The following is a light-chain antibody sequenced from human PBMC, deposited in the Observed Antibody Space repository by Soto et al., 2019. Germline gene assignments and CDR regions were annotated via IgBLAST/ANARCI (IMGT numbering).Light chain of an antibody. CDR2: EVG. CDR3: SSFATSSTQV. J-gene: IGLJ2*01. CDR1: SSDVGGYNY. Sequence: QSALTQPASVSGSPGQSITISCTGTSSDVGGYNYVSWYQQHPDKAPRLMIYEVGNRPSGVSDRFSASKSGNTASLTISGLQAEDEADYYCSSFATSSTQVFGGGTKVTVL. V-gene: IGLV2-14*01.